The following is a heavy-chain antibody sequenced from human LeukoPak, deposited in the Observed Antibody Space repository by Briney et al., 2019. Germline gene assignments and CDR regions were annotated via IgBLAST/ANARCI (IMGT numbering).Heavy chain of an antibody. V-gene: IGHV3-7*01. Sequence: GGSLRLSCAASGFTFSSYWTSWVRQAPGKGLEWVANIKQDESEKYYVDSVKGRFTISRDNAKNSLYLQMNSLRAEDTAVYYCARVEDYDILTGFDYWGQGTLVTVSS. CDR3: ARVEDYDILTGFDY. J-gene: IGHJ4*02. D-gene: IGHD3-9*01. CDR2: IKQDESEK. CDR1: GFTFSSYW.